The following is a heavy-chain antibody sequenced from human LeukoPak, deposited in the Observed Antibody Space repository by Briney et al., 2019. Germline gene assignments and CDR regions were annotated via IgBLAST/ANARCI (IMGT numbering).Heavy chain of an antibody. D-gene: IGHD3/OR15-3a*01. V-gene: IGHV1-2*02. CDR3: ARDYWTGYYFDI. J-gene: IGHJ3*02. CDR2: INPKSGVT. CDR1: GYTFSGHY. Sequence: ASVKVSCKASGYTFSGHYIHWVRQAPGQGLEWMGWINPKSGVTNSAPKFQDRVTVTRDTSISTAFMEVSRLRSDDTAVYYCARDYWTGYYFDIWGQGTMVTVSS.